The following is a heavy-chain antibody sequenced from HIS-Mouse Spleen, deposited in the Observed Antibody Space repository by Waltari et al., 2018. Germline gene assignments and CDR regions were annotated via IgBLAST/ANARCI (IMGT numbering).Heavy chain of an antibody. CDR1: GYTFTGYY. J-gene: IGHJ6*02. CDR3: AREPLRDGYNSYYYYGMDV. Sequence: QVQLVQSGAEVKKPGASVKVSCKASGYTFTGYYLPWVRQAPGQGLEWMGWINPNRGGTNYAQKFQGRVTMTRDTSISTAYMELSRLRSDDTAVYYCAREPLRDGYNSYYYYGMDVWGQGTTVNVSS. V-gene: IGHV1-2*02. CDR2: INPNRGGT. D-gene: IGHD5-12*01.